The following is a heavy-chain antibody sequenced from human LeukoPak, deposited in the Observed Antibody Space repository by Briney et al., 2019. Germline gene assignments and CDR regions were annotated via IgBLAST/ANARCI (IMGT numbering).Heavy chain of an antibody. Sequence: GRSLRLSCAASGFTFSSCDIHWVRQSPGKGLEWVALIWYDGSNKYYSDSVKGRFTISRDTSKNTLYLQMNSLRAEDTAVYYCATEMAAMVYWGQGTLVTVSS. J-gene: IGHJ4*02. V-gene: IGHV3-33*01. CDR2: IWYDGSNK. CDR1: GFTFSSCD. D-gene: IGHD5-24*01. CDR3: ATEMAAMVY.